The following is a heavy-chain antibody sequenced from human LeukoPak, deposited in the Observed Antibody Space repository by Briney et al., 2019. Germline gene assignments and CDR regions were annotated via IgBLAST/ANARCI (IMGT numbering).Heavy chain of an antibody. V-gene: IGHV4-4*07. CDR2: IYTSGST. J-gene: IGHJ4*02. CDR1: GGSLSSYY. CDR3: ARGGDSGSYIDY. Sequence: SETLSLTCTVSGGSLSSYYWSWIRQPAGKGLEWIGRIYTSGSTNYNPSLKSRVTMSVDTSKNQFSLKLSSVTAADTAVYYCARGGDSGSYIDYWGQGTLVTVSS. D-gene: IGHD1-26*01.